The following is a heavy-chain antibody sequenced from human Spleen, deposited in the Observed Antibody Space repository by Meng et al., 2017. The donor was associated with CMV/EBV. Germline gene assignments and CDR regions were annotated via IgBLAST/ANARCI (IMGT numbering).Heavy chain of an antibody. J-gene: IGHJ4*02. CDR3: ARGGIHNWHDLYFDS. Sequence: SGGSVTTHVITWVRQAPGQVLEWMGGIIPILAAANYAQQFQGRVTITADESTDTAYMQLSSLGSEDTAVYYCARGGIHNWHDLYFDSWGQGTLVTVSS. CDR2: IIPILAAA. V-gene: IGHV1-69*01. D-gene: IGHD1-20*01. CDR1: GGSVTTHV.